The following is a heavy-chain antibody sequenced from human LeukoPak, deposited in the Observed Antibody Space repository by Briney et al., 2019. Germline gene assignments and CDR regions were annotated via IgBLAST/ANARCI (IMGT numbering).Heavy chain of an antibody. CDR2: INHSGST. J-gene: IGHJ4*02. CDR3: ARETSLAGFASGLGFNY. D-gene: IGHD6-19*01. CDR1: GGSFSGYY. V-gene: IGHV4-34*01. Sequence: SETLSLTCAVYGGSFSGYYWSWIRQPPGKGLEWIGEINHSGSTNYNPSLKSRVTISVDTSKNQFSLKLSSVTAADTATYYCARETSLAGFASGLGFNYWGQGILVTVSS.